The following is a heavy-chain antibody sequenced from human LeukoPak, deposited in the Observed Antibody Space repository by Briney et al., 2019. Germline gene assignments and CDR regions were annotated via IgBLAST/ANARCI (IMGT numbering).Heavy chain of an antibody. V-gene: IGHV1-2*02. CDR1: GYTFTDYY. CDR3: ARDNFLYCSSSTCLFDY. Sequence: ASVKVSCKASGYTFTDYYMHWVRQAPGQGFEWMGWINPNDGDTNYAQKFQGRGTMTRDTSIRTAHMAVSRLRSDDTAVYYCARDNFLYCSSSTCLFDYWEQGNLVTVSS. J-gene: IGHJ4*02. CDR2: INPNDGDT. D-gene: IGHD2-2*01.